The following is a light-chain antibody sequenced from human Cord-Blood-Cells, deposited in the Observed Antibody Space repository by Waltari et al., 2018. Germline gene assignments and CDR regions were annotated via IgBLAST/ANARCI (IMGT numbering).Light chain of an antibody. V-gene: IGLV2-23*01. CDR2: EGS. CDR1: SSDLGTYNL. CDR3: CSYAGSSTWV. J-gene: IGLJ3*02. Sequence: QSALTQPASVSGSPGQSITISCTGTSSDLGTYNLVAWYPQHPGKAPKLMIYEGSKRPSGVSNRFSGSKSGNTASLTISGLQAEDEADYYCCSYAGSSTWVFGGGTKLTVL.